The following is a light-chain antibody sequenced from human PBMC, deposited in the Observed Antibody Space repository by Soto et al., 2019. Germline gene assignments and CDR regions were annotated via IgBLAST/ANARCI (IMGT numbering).Light chain of an antibody. CDR2: DAS. V-gene: IGKV1-5*01. CDR1: QGVTSR. J-gene: IGKJ1*01. Sequence: DIHMTQSPSSVSASIGDRVTITSRASQGVTSRLAWYQQKPGKAPKLLIYDASSLQSGVPSRFSGSGSGTEFALTISSLQPDDFATYYCQQYNTYSWTFGPGTKVDI. CDR3: QQYNTYSWT.